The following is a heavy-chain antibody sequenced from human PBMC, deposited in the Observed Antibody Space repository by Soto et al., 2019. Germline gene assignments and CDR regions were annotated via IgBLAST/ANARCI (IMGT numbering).Heavy chain of an antibody. CDR3: AKAQAKGYSSSSGMDV. D-gene: IGHD6-6*01. J-gene: IGHJ6*02. CDR1: GFTFSSYA. CDR2: ISGSGGST. V-gene: IGHV3-23*01. Sequence: GGSLRLSCAASGFTFSSYAMSWVRQAPGKGLEWVSAISGSGGSTYYADSVKGRFTISRDNSKNTLYLQMNSLRAEDTAVYYCAKAQAKGYSSSSGMDVWGQGTTVTVSS.